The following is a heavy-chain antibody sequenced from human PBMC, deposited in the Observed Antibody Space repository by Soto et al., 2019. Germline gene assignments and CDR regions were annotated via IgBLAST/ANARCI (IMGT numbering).Heavy chain of an antibody. J-gene: IGHJ4*02. V-gene: IGHV1-8*01. Sequence: ASVKVSCKASGYTFTSYDINWVRQATGQGLEWMGWMNPNSGNTDYEQKFQGRVTMTRNASISTAYMELSSLRSEDTAVYYCARAYDSSKNYFDTWGQGALVTVSS. CDR2: MNPNSGNT. CDR3: ARAYDSSKNYFDT. D-gene: IGHD3-22*01. CDR1: GYTFTSYD.